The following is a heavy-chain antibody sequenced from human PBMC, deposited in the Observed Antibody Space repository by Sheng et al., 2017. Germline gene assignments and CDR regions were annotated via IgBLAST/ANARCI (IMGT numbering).Heavy chain of an antibody. CDR3: AKIGGGSSESGFLNDY. J-gene: IGHJ4*02. D-gene: IGHD6-13*01. Sequence: QVQLVESGGGVVQPGRSLRLSCAASGFTFSSYCMHWVRQAPGKGLEWVAVISYDGSYKYYADSVKGRFTISRDNSKNTLYLQMNSLRAEDTALYYCAKIGGGSSESGFLNDYWGQGTLVTVSS. CDR1: GFTFSSYC. V-gene: IGHV3-30*18. CDR2: ISYDGSYK.